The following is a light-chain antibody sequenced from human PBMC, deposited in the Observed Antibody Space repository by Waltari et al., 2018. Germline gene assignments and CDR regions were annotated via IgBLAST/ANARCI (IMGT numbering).Light chain of an antibody. CDR3: CSNVGTSAF. Sequence: QAGPTQPASVSGSPGQSITLSCTGTSNNVGSYNLFSWYQQHPGKPPKLIIYEGSKRPSGVSNRFSGSKSDNTASLTLSGLQPDDEADYYCCSNVGTSAFFGGGTKLTVL. V-gene: IGLV2-23*03. CDR1: SNNVGSYNL. J-gene: IGLJ2*01. CDR2: EGS.